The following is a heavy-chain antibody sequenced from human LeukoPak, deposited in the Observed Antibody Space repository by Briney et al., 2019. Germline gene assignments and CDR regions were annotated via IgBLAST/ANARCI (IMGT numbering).Heavy chain of an antibody. D-gene: IGHD2-2*01. CDR1: GGSIGSSNYY. CDR2: IYHSGST. V-gene: IGHV4-39*07. J-gene: IGHJ4*02. Sequence: SETLSLTCTVSGGSIGSSNYYWGWIRQPPGKGLEWIGNIYHSGSTYYNPSLKSRVTISVDTSKNQFSLKLSSVTAADTAVYYCARDGTSSSCSSTSCYQDYWGQGTLVTVSS. CDR3: ARDGTSSSCSSTSCYQDY.